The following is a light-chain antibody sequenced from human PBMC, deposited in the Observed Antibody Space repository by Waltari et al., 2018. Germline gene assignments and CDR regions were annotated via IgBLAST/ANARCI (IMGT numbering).Light chain of an antibody. V-gene: IGKV3-11*01. CDR3: QQRSNWPPEYT. CDR1: PSVSSY. Sequence: EIVLTQSPATLSLSPGERATLSCRASPSVSSYLAWYQQKPGQAPRLLLYDASRRATGIPARFSGSGSGTDFTLTISSLEPEDFAVYYCQQRSNWPPEYTFGQGTKLEIK. CDR2: DAS. J-gene: IGKJ2*01.